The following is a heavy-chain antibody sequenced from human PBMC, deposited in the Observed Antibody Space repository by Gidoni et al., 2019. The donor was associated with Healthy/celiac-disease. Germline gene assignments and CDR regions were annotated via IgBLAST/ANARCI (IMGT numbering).Heavy chain of an antibody. V-gene: IGHV4-30-4*01. CDR2: IYYSGST. Sequence: QVQLQESGPGLVQPSQTLSLPCTVSAGSISRGDYYWSWIRQPPGKGLEWIGYIYYSGSTYYNPSRKSRVTISGDTSKNQFSLKLSSGTAADTAVYYCARGASSGPPAHFDYWGQGTLVTVSS. CDR3: ARGASSGPPAHFDY. J-gene: IGHJ4*02. D-gene: IGHD3-22*01. CDR1: AGSISRGDYY.